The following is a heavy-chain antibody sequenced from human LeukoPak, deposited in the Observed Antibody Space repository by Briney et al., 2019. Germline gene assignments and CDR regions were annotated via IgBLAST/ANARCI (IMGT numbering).Heavy chain of an antibody. CDR3: ARTSSSWL. Sequence: KPSENLSLTCTVSGASINSYYWGWIRQPPGQGLEWIGCIYDSGSTDYNPSLKSRVTISVDTSKNQFPLKLTSVTAADTAMYYCARTSSSWLWGQGTLVIV. CDR1: GASINSYY. CDR2: IYDSGST. D-gene: IGHD6-13*01. J-gene: IGHJ4*02. V-gene: IGHV4-59*01.